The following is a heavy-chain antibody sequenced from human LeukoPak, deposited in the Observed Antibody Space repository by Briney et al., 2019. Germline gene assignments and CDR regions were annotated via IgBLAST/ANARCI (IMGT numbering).Heavy chain of an antibody. CDR3: AREDTDNWYGKFDY. Sequence: ASVKVSCKASGYILTDYYMHWVRQAPGQGLEWMGRINPHSGDTNYAQKFQGRVTMTGDTSISTAYMELSRVRSDDTAVYYCAREDTDNWYGKFDYWGQGTLVTVSS. J-gene: IGHJ4*02. D-gene: IGHD1-1*01. CDR1: GYILTDYY. V-gene: IGHV1-2*06. CDR2: INPHSGDT.